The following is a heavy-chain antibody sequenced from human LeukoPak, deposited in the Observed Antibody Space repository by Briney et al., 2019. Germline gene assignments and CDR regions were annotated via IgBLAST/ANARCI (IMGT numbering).Heavy chain of an antibody. CDR2: ISSSGSTI. D-gene: IGHD3-10*01. V-gene: IGHV3-11*04. J-gene: IGHJ4*02. Sequence: GGSLRLSCAASGFTFSDYYMSWIRQAPGKGLEWVSYISSSGSTIYYADSVKGRFTISRDNAKNTLYLQMNSLRAEDTAVYYCAGDLISGSGSLGYWGQGTLVTVSS. CDR3: AGDLISGSGSLGY. CDR1: GFTFSDYY.